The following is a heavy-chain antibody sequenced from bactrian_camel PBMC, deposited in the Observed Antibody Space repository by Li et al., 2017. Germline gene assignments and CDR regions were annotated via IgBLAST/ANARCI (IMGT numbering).Heavy chain of an antibody. J-gene: IGHJ6*01. CDR2: IYTGDGDT. CDR3: VTSADVADFAY. CDR1: GFTFTNAW. Sequence: HVQQVESGGGSVQAGGSLRLSCVASGFTFTNAWIHWVRLAPGKGLEWVTNIYTGDGDTNNADSVKGRFTASRDVTKNTVYLQMGSLRPEDTAVYYCVTSADVADFAYWGQGTQVTVS. V-gene: IGHV3S6*01.